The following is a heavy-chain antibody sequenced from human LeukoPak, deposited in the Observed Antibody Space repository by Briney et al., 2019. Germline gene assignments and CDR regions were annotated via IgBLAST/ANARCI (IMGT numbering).Heavy chain of an antibody. Sequence: PGGSLRLSCAASGFTFRSYWMHWVRQAPGKGLVWVSHISGDERRTTYADSVQGRFTISRDNAKNTLYLQMNSLRVEDTAVYYCVRDDGYYYGSGTYYRHWGQGTLVTVSS. CDR1: GFTFRSYW. CDR2: ISGDERRT. CDR3: VRDDGYYYGSGTYYRH. V-gene: IGHV3-74*01. D-gene: IGHD3-10*01. J-gene: IGHJ4*02.